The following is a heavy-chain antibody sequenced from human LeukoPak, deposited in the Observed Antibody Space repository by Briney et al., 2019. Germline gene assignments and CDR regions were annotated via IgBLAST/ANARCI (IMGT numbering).Heavy chain of an antibody. D-gene: IGHD3-10*01. Sequence: ASVKVSCKASGFTFTGYYMHWVRQAPGQGLEWMGWINPNSGGTNYAQKFQGGVTMTRDTSITTAYMELTSLRSDDTAAYYCARDLFYSVSGTYYNVGRVFNYWGQGTLVTVSS. CDR2: INPNSGGT. CDR3: ARDLFYSVSGTYYNVGRVFNY. V-gene: IGHV1-2*02. CDR1: GFTFTGYY. J-gene: IGHJ4*02.